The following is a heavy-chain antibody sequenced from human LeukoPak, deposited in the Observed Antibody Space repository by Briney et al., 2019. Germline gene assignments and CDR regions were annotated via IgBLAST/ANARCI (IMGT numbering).Heavy chain of an antibody. Sequence: SETLSLTCTVSGGSISGYYWSWIRQSPGQGLEWIGHIYHSGSSNYNPSLKSRVTTSVDTSNNQFSLKLSSVTAADTAVYYCARREYSSVWFYFDYWGQGTLVTVS. J-gene: IGHJ4*02. CDR2: IYHSGSS. D-gene: IGHD6-19*01. CDR3: ARREYSSVWFYFDY. V-gene: IGHV4-59*08. CDR1: GGSISGYY.